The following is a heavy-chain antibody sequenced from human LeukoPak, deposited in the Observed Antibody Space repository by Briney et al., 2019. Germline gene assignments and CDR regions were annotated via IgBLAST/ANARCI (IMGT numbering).Heavy chain of an antibody. D-gene: IGHD2-2*01. CDR3: ARQGYCSSTSCYADYFDY. CDR1: GYTFTSYG. Sequence: ASVKVSCKASGYTFTSYGISWVRQAPGQGLEWMGWISAYNGNTNYAQELQGRVTMTTDTSTSTAYMELRSLRSDDTAVYYCARQGYCSSTSCYADYFDYWGQGTLVTVSS. CDR2: ISAYNGNT. V-gene: IGHV1-18*01. J-gene: IGHJ4*02.